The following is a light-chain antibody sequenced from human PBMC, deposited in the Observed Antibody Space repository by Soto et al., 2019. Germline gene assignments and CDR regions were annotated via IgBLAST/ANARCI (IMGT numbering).Light chain of an antibody. CDR2: NIE. Sequence: QAVVTQEASLSVSPGGTVTLTCGLNSGSVSTSHYPSWYQQTPGQPPRTLILNIESRPSGVPERFCGTIIGRRAALTITGAQSEDESDYYCMLSVGTGVWVFGGGTKLTVL. V-gene: IGLV8-61*01. CDR1: SGSVSTSHY. CDR3: MLSVGTGVWV. J-gene: IGLJ3*02.